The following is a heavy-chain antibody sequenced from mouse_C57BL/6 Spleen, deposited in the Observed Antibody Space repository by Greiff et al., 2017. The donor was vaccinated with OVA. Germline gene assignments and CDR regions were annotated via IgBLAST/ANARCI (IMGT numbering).Heavy chain of an antibody. CDR3: ARQDYGSSSYYAMDY. V-gene: IGHV5-6*01. CDR2: ISSGGSYT. Sequence: EVHLVESGGDLVKPGGSLKLSCAASGFTFSSYGMSWVRQTPDKRLEWVATISSGGSYTYYPDSVKGRFTISRDNAKNTLYLQMSSLKSEDTAMYYCARQDYGSSSYYAMDYWGQGTSVTVSS. J-gene: IGHJ4*01. D-gene: IGHD1-1*01. CDR1: GFTFSSYG.